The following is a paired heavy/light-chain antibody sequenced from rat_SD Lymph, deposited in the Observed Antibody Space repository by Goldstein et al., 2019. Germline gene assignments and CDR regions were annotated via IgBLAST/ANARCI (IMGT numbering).Light chain of an antibody. CDR3: QNNHVYPLYT. CDR1: ENIYGF. CDR2: GAT. V-gene: IGKV14S22*01. Sequence: DIQMTQSPSSLSVSLGDNVTFTCEASENIYGFLAWYQQKLGKAPKLLIYGATNLEDGVPTRFSGSGSWTNYSLTISSLEPEDIATYYCQNNHVYPLYTFGAGTKLELK. J-gene: IGKJ2-3*01.
Heavy chain of an antibody. V-gene: IGHV9-4*01. Sequence: QIQLVQSGPELKKPGESLKISCKASGYTFTDYAMQWVKQAPGKGLQYMGWINTQTGKPTYADDFKERFVFSLETSASTAYLQINNLKNEDTATYFCASSHMYTTDYFYYFDYWGQGVMVTVSS. J-gene: IGHJ2*01. D-gene: IGHD1-6*01. CDR2: INTQTGKP. CDR3: ASSHMYTTDYFYYFDY. CDR1: GYTFTDYA.